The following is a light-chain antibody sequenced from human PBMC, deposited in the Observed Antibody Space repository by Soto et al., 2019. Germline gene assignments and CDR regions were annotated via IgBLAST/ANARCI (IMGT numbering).Light chain of an antibody. V-gene: IGKV3-20*01. J-gene: IGKJ1*01. Sequence: EIVFTQSPGTLSLSPGERDTLSCRASQSVSSSYLAWYQQKPGQAPRLLIYGASNRATGIPDRFSGSGSGTDFTLTISRLEPEDFAVYYCQQYGSSGTFGQGTKVDIK. CDR2: GAS. CDR3: QQYGSSGT. CDR1: QSVSSSY.